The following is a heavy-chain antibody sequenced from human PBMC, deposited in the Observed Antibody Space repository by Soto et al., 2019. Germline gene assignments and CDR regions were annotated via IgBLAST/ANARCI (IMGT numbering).Heavy chain of an antibody. CDR3: AREVPILGWGNGMDV. Sequence: QVHLVESGGGLVKPGGSLRLSCAASGFTFSDYYMSWIRQAPGKGLEWVSYISGSSSYPNYADSVKGRFTISRDNAKNSLYLQMNSLRAEDTAVYYCAREVPILGWGNGMDVWGQGTTVTVSS. V-gene: IGHV3-11*06. CDR2: ISGSSSYP. D-gene: IGHD3-3*02. CDR1: GFTFSDYY. J-gene: IGHJ6*02.